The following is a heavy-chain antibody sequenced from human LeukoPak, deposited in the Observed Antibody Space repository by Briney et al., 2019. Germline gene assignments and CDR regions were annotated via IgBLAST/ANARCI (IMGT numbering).Heavy chain of an antibody. CDR2: IYYTGST. J-gene: IGHJ5*02. Sequence: PSETLSLACTVSGGSISNYHWSWIRQPPGKGLEWIGYIYYTGSTNYNPSLKSRVTISVDTSKNQFSLKLSSVTAADTAVYYCVRGFWFDPWGQGTLVTVSS. V-gene: IGHV4-59*01. CDR3: VRGFWFDP. CDR1: GGSISNYH.